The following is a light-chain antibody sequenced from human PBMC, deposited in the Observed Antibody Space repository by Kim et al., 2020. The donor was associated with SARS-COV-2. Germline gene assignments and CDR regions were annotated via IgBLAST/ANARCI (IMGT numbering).Light chain of an antibody. J-gene: IGLJ3*02. CDR2: VDS. Sequence: QRVTISCTGSSSNIGTGYDVHWYQQLPGTAPKLLIYVDSNRPSGVPERFSGSKSGTSASLAITGLQAEDEADYYCQSYDSSLSGWVFGGGTKLTVL. V-gene: IGLV1-40*01. CDR3: QSYDSSLSGWV. CDR1: SSNIGTGYD.